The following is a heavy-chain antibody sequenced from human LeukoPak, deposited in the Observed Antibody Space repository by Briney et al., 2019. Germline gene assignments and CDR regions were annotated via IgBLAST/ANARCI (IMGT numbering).Heavy chain of an antibody. CDR2: IWYDGSNK. J-gene: IGHJ4*02. Sequence: PGGTLRLSCAASGFTFSSYGMHWVRQAPGKGLEGVAVIWYDGSNKYYADPVKGRITFSRDNTKNTLYLLMNIQRADATAVYYCAKDKRGSQYYFVYGGGEPRLTVLS. D-gene: IGHD3-10*01. CDR3: AKDKRGSQYYFVY. V-gene: IGHV3-33*06. CDR1: GFTFSSYG.